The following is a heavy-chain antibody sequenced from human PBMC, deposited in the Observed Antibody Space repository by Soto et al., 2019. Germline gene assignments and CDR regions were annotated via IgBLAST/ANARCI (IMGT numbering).Heavy chain of an antibody. CDR3: ARNKSMVRGVIIGYYYYYYMDV. Sequence: EVQLVESGGGLVKPGGSLRLSCAASGFTFSSYSMNWVRQAPGKGLEWVSSISSSSSYIYYADSVKGRFTISGDNAKYSVYLQMNSLRAEDTAVYYCARNKSMVRGVIIGYYYYYYMDVWGKGTTVTVSS. CDR1: GFTFSSYS. CDR2: ISSSSSYI. D-gene: IGHD3-10*01. V-gene: IGHV3-21*01. J-gene: IGHJ6*03.